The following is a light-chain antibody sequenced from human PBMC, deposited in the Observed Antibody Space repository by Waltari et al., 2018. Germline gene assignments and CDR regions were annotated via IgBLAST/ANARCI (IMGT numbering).Light chain of an antibody. V-gene: IGKV1-16*01. CDR2: GST. J-gene: IGKJ4*01. CDR1: QGISYY. Sequence: DIQLTQSPSSLSASVGDSVTITCRASQGISYYVAWFQQKPGRAPKPLIFGSTTLLSGVPSRFRGSGSGAYFTLTINDLQPDDFATYSCRQYNSYPPTFGGGTKV. CDR3: RQYNSYPPT.